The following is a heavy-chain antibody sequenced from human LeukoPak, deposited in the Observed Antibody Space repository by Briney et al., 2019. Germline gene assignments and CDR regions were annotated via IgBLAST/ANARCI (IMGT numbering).Heavy chain of an antibody. CDR2: INHSGST. D-gene: IGHD5-18*01. CDR3: ARDGYYFFDY. V-gene: IGHV4-34*01. J-gene: IGHJ4*02. CDR1: VGSYSGYY. Sequence: SETLSLTCAVYVGSYSGYYWNWIRQAPGKGLEWIGEINHSGSTNYNPSLKSRVTVSVDTSKNQIQFSLKLSSVTAADTAVYYCARDGYYFFDYWGQGTLVTVSS.